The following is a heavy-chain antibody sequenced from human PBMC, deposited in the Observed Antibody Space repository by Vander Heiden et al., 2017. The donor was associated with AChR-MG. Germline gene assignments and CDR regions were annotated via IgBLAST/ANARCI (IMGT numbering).Heavy chain of an antibody. CDR3: AREAFWSGYYPTPPRDYGMDV. CDR2: ISSSSSYI. Sequence: EVQLVESGGGLVKPGGSLRLSCAASGFTFSSYSMTWVRHAPWKGLEWVSSISSSSSYIYYADSVKGRFTISRDNAKNSLYLQMNSLRAEDTAVYYCAREAFWSGYYPTPPRDYGMDVWGQGTTVTVSS. D-gene: IGHD3-3*01. J-gene: IGHJ6*02. CDR1: GFTFSSYS. V-gene: IGHV3-21*01.